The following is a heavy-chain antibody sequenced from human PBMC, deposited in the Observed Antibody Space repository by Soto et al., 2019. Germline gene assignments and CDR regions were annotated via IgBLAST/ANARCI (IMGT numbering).Heavy chain of an antibody. CDR2: ISGSGGST. Sequence: GGSLRLSCAASGFTFSSYAMSWVRQAPGKGLEWVSAISGSGGSTYYADSVKGRFTISRDNSKNTLYLQMNSLRAEDTAVYYCAKGGRIAVAGIGASFDIWGQGTMVTVSS. V-gene: IGHV3-23*01. J-gene: IGHJ3*02. CDR1: GFTFSSYA. D-gene: IGHD6-19*01. CDR3: AKGGRIAVAGIGASFDI.